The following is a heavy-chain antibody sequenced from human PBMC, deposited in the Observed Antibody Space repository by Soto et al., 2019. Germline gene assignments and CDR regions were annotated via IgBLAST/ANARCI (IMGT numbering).Heavy chain of an antibody. CDR2: IIPIFGPA. CDR1: GGTFSSYA. V-gene: IGHV1-69*01. Sequence: QVQLVQSGAEVKKPGSSVKVSCKASGGTFSSYAISWVRQAPGQGLEWMGGIIPIFGPANYAQKVQGRVTITADESTSTACMELSSLRSEDTAVYYCAGTQVLDYCGNQRGWFDPWGQGTLVTVSS. CDR3: AGTQVLDYCGNQRGWFDP. J-gene: IGHJ5*02. D-gene: IGHD4-17*01.